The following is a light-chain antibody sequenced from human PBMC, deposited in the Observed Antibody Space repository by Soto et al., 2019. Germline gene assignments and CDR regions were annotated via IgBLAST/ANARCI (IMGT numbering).Light chain of an antibody. Sequence: DIQMTQSPSSLSASVGDRVTITCRASQSISSYLNWYQQKPGKAPKLRIYAASSLQSGVPSRFRGSGSWPDFTLTISSLQPADFATYYCNQSYITFFSFDPGTKVH. CDR2: AAS. CDR1: QSISSY. J-gene: IGKJ3*01. CDR3: NQSYITFFS. V-gene: IGKV1-39*01.